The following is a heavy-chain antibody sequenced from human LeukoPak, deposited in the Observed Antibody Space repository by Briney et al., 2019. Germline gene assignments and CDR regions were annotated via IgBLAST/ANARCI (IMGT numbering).Heavy chain of an antibody. CDR2: FDPEDGET. D-gene: IGHD3-9*01. J-gene: IGHJ3*02. V-gene: IGHV1-24*01. Sequence: ASVKVSCKVSEYTLTELSMHWVRQAPGKGLEWMGGFDPEDGETMFAQKFQGRVTMTEDTSTDTAYMELSSLRSEDTAVYYCATTSPNYDILTGYSGVWAFDIWGQGTMVTASS. CDR1: EYTLTELS. CDR3: ATTSPNYDILTGYSGVWAFDI.